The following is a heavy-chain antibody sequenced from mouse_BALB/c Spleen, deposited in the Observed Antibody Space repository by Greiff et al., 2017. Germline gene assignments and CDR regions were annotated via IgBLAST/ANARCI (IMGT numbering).Heavy chain of an antibody. CDR1: GYAFSSYW. D-gene: IGHD2-14*01. Sequence: VQLQQSGAELVRPGSSVKISCKASGYAFSSYWMNWVKQRPGQGLEWIGKIYPGDGDTNYNGKFKGKATLTADKSSSTAYMQLSSLSSEDSAVYFCSRDRYDWAWFAYWGQGTLVSVSA. V-gene: IGHV1-80*01. J-gene: IGHJ3*01. CDR3: SRDRYDWAWFAY. CDR2: IYPGDGDT.